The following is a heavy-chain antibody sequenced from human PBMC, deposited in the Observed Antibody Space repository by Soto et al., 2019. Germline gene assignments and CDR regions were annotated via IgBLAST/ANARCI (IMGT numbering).Heavy chain of an antibody. CDR2: VYWDDDK. V-gene: IGHV2-5*02. J-gene: IGHJ4*02. CDR3: ASVAPFSRSLEW. CDR1: VFSLSTSGVG. D-gene: IGHD5-12*01. Sequence: QITLKESGPTLVNPTQTLTLTCTFSVFSLSTSGVGVGWIRLPPGKALEWLALVYWDDDKRYSPSLKSRLTITKETSKNQVVLTMTNMDPVDTATYYCASVAPFSRSLEWWGQGTLVTVSS.